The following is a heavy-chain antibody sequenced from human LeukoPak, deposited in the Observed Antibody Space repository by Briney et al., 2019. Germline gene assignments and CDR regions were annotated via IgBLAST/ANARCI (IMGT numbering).Heavy chain of an antibody. CDR1: GFTFSSYA. J-gene: IGHJ4*02. CDR2: ISGSGGST. Sequence: GGSLRLSCAASGFTFSSYAMSWVRQALGKGLEWVSVISGSGGSTSYADSVKGRFTVSRDNSKNMLYLQMNSLRAEDTAVYYCARDLTSVPTRWGQGTLVTVSS. V-gene: IGHV3-23*01. CDR3: ARDLTSVPTR. D-gene: IGHD4-17*01.